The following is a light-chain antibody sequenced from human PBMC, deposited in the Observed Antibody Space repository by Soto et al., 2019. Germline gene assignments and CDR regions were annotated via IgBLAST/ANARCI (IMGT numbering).Light chain of an antibody. J-gene: IGKJ1*01. Sequence: DIQMTQSPSTLSASIGDRVTITCRASQSISTWLAWSRQKPGRAPKLLVYHASNLESGVPSRFTGSGSGAEFTLTISSLQPDDFATSYCQQYKAYSWTFRPGTKVDI. CDR2: HAS. CDR1: QSISTW. CDR3: QQYKAYSWT. V-gene: IGKV1-5*03.